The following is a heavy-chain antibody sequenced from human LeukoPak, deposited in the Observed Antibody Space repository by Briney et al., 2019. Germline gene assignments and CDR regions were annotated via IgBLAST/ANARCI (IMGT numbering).Heavy chain of an antibody. Sequence: PGGSLRLSCAASGFTFRTCDMIWVRQAPGKGLEWVSYISGSGTKIYYADSVKGRFAISRDNSNNTLYLEMNSLRVEDTALYYCAKSGSGWSEDGRYFDSWGQGTLVTVSS. CDR3: AKSGSGWSEDGRYFDS. CDR1: GFTFRTCD. V-gene: IGHV3-23*01. J-gene: IGHJ4*02. CDR2: ISGSGTKI. D-gene: IGHD6-19*01.